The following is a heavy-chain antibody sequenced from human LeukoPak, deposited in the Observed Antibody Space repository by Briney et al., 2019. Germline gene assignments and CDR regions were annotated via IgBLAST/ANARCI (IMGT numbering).Heavy chain of an antibody. V-gene: IGHV5-51*01. CDR3: ARHSTGAADY. J-gene: IGHJ4*02. CDR2: IYPGDSDT. CDR1: GYGFTSYW. D-gene: IGHD7-27*01. Sequence: GESLQISCKGSGYGFTSYWIGWGRPMPGKGREWMGIIYPGDSDTRSSPSFQRQVTISADTSITTAYLQWSSLRASDTAMYYCARHSTGAADYWGQGIQVTVSS.